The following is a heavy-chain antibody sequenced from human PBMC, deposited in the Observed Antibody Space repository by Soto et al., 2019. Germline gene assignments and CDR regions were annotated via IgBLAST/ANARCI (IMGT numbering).Heavy chain of an antibody. CDR1: GGFICSCY. V-gene: IGHV4-4*07. CDR2: IYTSGST. D-gene: IGHD3-16*02. J-gene: IGHJ3*02. CDR3: ARGITYYDYVWGSYRSNDAFDI. Sequence: LQTLFLTCTASGGFICSCYWSWVRQPAGRGLEWIGRIYTSGSTNYNPSLKSRVTMSVDTSKNKFSLKMSSVTAADTAVYYCARGITYYDYVWGSYRSNDAFDIWGQGTMVT.